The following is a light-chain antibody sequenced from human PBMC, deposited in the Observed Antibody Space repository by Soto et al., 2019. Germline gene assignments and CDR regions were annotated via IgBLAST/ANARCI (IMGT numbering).Light chain of an antibody. J-gene: IGLJ2*01. CDR2: RNN. V-gene: IGLV1-44*01. Sequence: QSVLTQPPSASGTPGQRVTISCSGSSSNIGSNSVNWYQQLPGTAPKLLIYRNNQRPSGVPDRFSVSKSGTSASLSISGRQSEDEADYYCATWDDSLNGVVFGGGTKLTVL. CDR3: ATWDDSLNGVV. CDR1: SSNIGSNS.